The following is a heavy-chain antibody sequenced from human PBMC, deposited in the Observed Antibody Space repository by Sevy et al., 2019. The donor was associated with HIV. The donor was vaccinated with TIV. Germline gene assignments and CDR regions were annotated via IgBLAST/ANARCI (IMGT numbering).Heavy chain of an antibody. CDR1: GFTFSSYA. Sequence: GGSLRLSCAASGFTFSSYAMSWVRQAPGKGLEWVSAISGSGGSTYYADSVKGRFTISRDNSKNTLYLQMNSLRAEDTAVYYCANGRHGAESGWSDYWGQGTLVTVSS. CDR2: ISGSGGST. D-gene: IGHD6-19*01. J-gene: IGHJ4*02. V-gene: IGHV3-23*01. CDR3: ANGRHGAESGWSDY.